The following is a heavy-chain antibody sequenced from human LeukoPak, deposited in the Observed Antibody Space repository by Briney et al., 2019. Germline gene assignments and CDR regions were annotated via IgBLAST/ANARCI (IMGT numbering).Heavy chain of an antibody. D-gene: IGHD3-22*01. Sequence: GASLKISCKGSGSCFTNYWIGWVRQMPGKGLEWMGVIYPGDSDTRYSSSFEGQVTISVDKSISTAYLQWSSLKASDTAMYYCARRYDTSDFYTHWGQGTLVTVSS. CDR2: IYPGDSDT. CDR1: GSCFTNYW. V-gene: IGHV5-51*01. J-gene: IGHJ4*02. CDR3: ARRYDTSDFYTH.